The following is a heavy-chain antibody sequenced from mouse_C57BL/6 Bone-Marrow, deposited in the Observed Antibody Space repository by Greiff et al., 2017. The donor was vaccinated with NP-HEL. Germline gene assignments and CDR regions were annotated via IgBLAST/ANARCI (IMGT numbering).Heavy chain of an antibody. CDR1: GYTFTSYW. J-gene: IGHJ1*03. CDR2: IDPNSGGT. CDR3: TRTPYFDV. V-gene: IGHV1-62-3*01. Sequence: QVQLQQPGAELVKPGASVKLSCKASGYTFTSYWMHWVKQRPGRGLEWIGRIDPNSGGTKYNEKFKGKAKLTAVTSASTAYMELSSLTNEDSAVYYCTRTPYFDVWGTGTTVTVSS.